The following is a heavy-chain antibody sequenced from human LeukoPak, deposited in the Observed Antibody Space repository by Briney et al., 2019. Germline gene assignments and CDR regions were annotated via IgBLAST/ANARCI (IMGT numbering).Heavy chain of an antibody. J-gene: IGHJ4*02. CDR2: IRYDGSDK. CDR1: GFTFSSYG. V-gene: IGHV3-30*02. CDR3: ARDYYDDSGYQTYYFDY. Sequence: GSLRLSCAASGFTFSSYGMHWVRQAPGKGLEWVAFIRYDGSDKYYADSVKGRFTISRDNAKNSLYLQMNSLRAEDTAVYYCARDYYDDSGYQTYYFDYWGQGTLVTVSS. D-gene: IGHD3-22*01.